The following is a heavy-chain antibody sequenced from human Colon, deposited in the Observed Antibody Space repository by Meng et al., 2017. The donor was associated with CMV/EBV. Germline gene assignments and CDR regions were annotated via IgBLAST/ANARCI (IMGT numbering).Heavy chain of an antibody. CDR2: INHSGST. J-gene: IGHJ4*02. V-gene: IGHV4-34*01. D-gene: IGHD6-13*01. CDR1: GGSFSGYY. Sequence: QVLVQQWGAGLLKPSETLSLTCAVYGGSFSGYYWSWIRQPPGKGLEWIGEINHSGSTNYNPSLKSRVTISVDTSKNQFSLKLSSVTAADTAVYYCASILFAAAAGGWGGYWGQGTLVTVSS. CDR3: ASILFAAAAGGWGGY.